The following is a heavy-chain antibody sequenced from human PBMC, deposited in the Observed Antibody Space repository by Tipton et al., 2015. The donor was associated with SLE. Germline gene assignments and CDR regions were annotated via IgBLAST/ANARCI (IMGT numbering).Heavy chain of an antibody. J-gene: IGHJ5*02. CDR2: IYYSGST. Sequence: TLSLTCAVYGGSFSGYYWSWIRQPPGKGLEWIGYIYYSGSTCYNPSLKSRVTISVDTSKNQFSLKLRSVTAADTAVYYCARDRLHGWFDPWGQGTLVTVSS. CDR1: GGSFSGYY. V-gene: IGHV4-34*09. D-gene: IGHD4-11*01. CDR3: ARDRLHGWFDP.